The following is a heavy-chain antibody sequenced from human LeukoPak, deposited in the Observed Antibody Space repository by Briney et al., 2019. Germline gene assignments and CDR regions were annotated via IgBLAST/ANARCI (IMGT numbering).Heavy chain of an antibody. V-gene: IGHV1-8*03. CDR2: MNPNSGNT. Sequence: GASVKVSCKASGYTFTSYDINWVRQATGQGLEWMGWMNPNSGNTGYAQKFQGRVTITRNTSISTAYMELSSLRSEDTAVYYCARVPARIAARGIAVARFDYWGQGTLVTVSS. D-gene: IGHD6-19*01. CDR1: GYTFTSYD. J-gene: IGHJ4*02. CDR3: ARVPARIAARGIAVARFDY.